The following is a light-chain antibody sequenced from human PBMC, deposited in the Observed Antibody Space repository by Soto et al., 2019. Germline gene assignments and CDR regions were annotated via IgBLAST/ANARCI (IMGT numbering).Light chain of an antibody. CDR1: SSDVGGYNY. J-gene: IGLJ2*01. V-gene: IGLV2-8*01. CDR2: EVS. Sequence: QSALTQPPSASGSPGQSVTISCTGTSSDVGGYNYVSWYQQHPGKAPKLMIYEVSKRPSGVPDRFSGSKSGNTASLTVSGLQADDEADYYCSSYAGSKNTVVFGGGTKVTVL. CDR3: SSYAGSKNTVV.